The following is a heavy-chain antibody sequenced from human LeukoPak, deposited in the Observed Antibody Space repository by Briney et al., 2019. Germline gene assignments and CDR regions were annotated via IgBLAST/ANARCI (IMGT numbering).Heavy chain of an antibody. CDR2: INHSGST. J-gene: IGHJ4*02. CDR1: GGSFSGYY. D-gene: IGHD3-10*01. V-gene: IGHV4-34*01. CDR3: ARGKVLWFGELFPFDY. Sequence: SETLSLTCAVYGGSFSGYYWSWIRQPPGKGLEWIGEINHSGSTNYNPSLKSRVTISVDTSKNQFSLKLSSVTAADTAVYYCARGKVLWFGELFPFDYWGQGTLVTVSS.